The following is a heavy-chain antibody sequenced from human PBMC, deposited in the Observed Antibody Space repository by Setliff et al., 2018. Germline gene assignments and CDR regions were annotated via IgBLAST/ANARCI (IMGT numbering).Heavy chain of an antibody. V-gene: IGHV3-23*01. CDR1: GFTFSSYA. Sequence: GGSLRLSCAASGFTFSSYAMSWVRQAPGKGLEWVSAISGSGGSTYYADSVKGRFTISRDNSKNTLYLQMNSLRAEDTAVYYCAKHPTALTTAGGDYWGQGTLVTVSS. D-gene: IGHD4-17*01. J-gene: IGHJ4*02. CDR2: ISGSGGST. CDR3: AKHPTALTTAGGDY.